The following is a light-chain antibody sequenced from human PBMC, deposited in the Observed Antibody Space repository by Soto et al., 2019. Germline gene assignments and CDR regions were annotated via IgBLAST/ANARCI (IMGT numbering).Light chain of an antibody. V-gene: IGLV3-1*01. CDR1: KLGDKY. CDR3: KAWDSPTAV. J-gene: IGLJ2*01. Sequence: SYELTQPPSVSVSPGQPASITCSGHKLGDKYASWYQQKPGQSPVVVIYEDKKRPSGIPERFSGSNSENTATLTIRGTQALDEADYFCKAWDSPTAVFGVGTKLTVL. CDR2: EDK.